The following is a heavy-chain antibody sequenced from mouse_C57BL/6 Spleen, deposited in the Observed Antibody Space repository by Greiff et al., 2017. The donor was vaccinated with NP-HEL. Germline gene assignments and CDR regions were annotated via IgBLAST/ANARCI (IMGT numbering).Heavy chain of an antibody. D-gene: IGHD1-1*01. Sequence: QVTLKVSGPGILQPSQTLSLTCSFSGFSLSTFGMGVGWIRQPSGKGLEWLVHIWWDDDKYYNPALKSRLTISKDHSKNQVFLKFANVDSTDTATYYCAQISAVVATREYFDYWGQGTTLTVSS. CDR3: AQISAVVATREYFDY. V-gene: IGHV8-8*01. CDR1: GFSLSTFGMG. J-gene: IGHJ2*01. CDR2: IWWDDDK.